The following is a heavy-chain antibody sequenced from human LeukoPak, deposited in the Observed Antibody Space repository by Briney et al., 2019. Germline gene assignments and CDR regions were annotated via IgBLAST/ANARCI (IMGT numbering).Heavy chain of an antibody. CDR3: ARVNIRAVADRNNWFDP. CDR2: IYTSGST. Sequence: SETLSLTCTVSGVSVSNFYWSWIRQPAGKGLEWIGRIYTSGSTNYNPSLKSRVTISVDKSKNQFSLKLSSVTAADTAVYYCARVNIRAVADRNNWFDPWGQGTLVTVSS. J-gene: IGHJ5*02. D-gene: IGHD6-19*01. CDR1: GVSVSNFY. V-gene: IGHV4-4*07.